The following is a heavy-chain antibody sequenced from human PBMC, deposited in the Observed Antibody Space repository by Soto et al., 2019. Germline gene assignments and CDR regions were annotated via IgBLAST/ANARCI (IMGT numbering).Heavy chain of an antibody. CDR3: ARGTIPQTKATTFDY. Sequence: QVQLVESGGGVVQPGRSLRLSCAASGFTFSSYGMHWVRQAPGKGLGWVAVIWYVGSNKYYADSVKGRFTIARDNSKKTLYLQMNSLRAEDTAVYYCARGTIPQTKATTFDYWGQGTLVTVSS. V-gene: IGHV3-33*01. D-gene: IGHD4-4*01. CDR1: GFTFSSYG. CDR2: IWYVGSNK. J-gene: IGHJ4*01.